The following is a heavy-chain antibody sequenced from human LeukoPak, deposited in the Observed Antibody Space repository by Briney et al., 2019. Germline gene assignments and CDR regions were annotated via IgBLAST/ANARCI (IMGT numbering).Heavy chain of an antibody. Sequence: GGSLRLSCAASGFTFSSYGMHWVRQAPGKGLEWVAVISYDGSNKYYADSVKGRFTISRDNSKNTLSLQMNSLRAEDTAVYYCARAGGSYYYYYMDVWGKGTTVTVSS. CDR2: ISYDGSNK. D-gene: IGHD3-16*01. V-gene: IGHV3-30*03. J-gene: IGHJ6*03. CDR3: ARAGGSYYYYYMDV. CDR1: GFTFSSYG.